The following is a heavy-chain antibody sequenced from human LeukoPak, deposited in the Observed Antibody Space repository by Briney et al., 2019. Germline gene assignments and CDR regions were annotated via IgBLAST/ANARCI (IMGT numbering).Heavy chain of an antibody. V-gene: IGHV3-21*01. D-gene: IGHD6-13*01. J-gene: IGHJ3*02. CDR2: ISGSSSYI. CDR1: GFTFSSYW. Sequence: GGSLRLSCAASGFTFSSYWMSWVRQAPGKGLGGAHSISGSSSYIYYADSAKGRFTISRDNAKNSLYLQMNSLRAEDTAVYYCARAAAGTLGTLTDAFDIWGQGTMVTVSS. CDR3: ARAAAGTLGTLTDAFDI.